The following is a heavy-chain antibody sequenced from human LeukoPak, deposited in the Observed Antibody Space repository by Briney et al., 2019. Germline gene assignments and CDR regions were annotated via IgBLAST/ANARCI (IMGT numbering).Heavy chain of an antibody. CDR1: GFTISSNY. Sequence: GGSLRLSCAASGFTISSNYMSWVRQAPGKGLEWVSILYSGGGTYYADSVKGRFTISRDNSKNTLYLQMNSLRAEDTAVYYCARVRARDGFDIWGQGTMVTVSS. D-gene: IGHD3-10*01. CDR2: LYSGGGT. J-gene: IGHJ3*02. V-gene: IGHV3-66*01. CDR3: ARVRARDGFDI.